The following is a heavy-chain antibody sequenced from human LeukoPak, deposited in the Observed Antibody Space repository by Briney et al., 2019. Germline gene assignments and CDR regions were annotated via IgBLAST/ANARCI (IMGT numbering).Heavy chain of an antibody. D-gene: IGHD6-13*01. V-gene: IGHV3-48*03. CDR1: GFTFSSYE. CDR3: ARLNIAAAGTLDYMDV. Sequence: GGSLRLSCAASGFTFSSYEMNWVRQAPGKGLEWVSYISSSGSTIYYADSVKGRFTISRDNAKNSLYLQMNSLRAEDTAVYYCARLNIAAAGTLDYMDVWGKGTTVTVSS. J-gene: IGHJ6*03. CDR2: ISSSGSTI.